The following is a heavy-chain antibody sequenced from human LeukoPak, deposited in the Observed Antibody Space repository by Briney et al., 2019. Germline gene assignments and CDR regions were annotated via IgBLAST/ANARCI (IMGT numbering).Heavy chain of an antibody. D-gene: IGHD2-21*01. CDR3: AKDIQGSY. V-gene: IGHV3-23*01. CDR1: GFSFNSAA. Sequence: GGSLRLSCAASGFSFNSAAMTWVRQAPGKGLEWVSLVSSSAANTYYADSVKGRFTISRDKNTVYLQMNSLRAEDTAIYYCAKDIQGSYWGQGTLVTVSS. CDR2: VSSSAANT. J-gene: IGHJ4*02.